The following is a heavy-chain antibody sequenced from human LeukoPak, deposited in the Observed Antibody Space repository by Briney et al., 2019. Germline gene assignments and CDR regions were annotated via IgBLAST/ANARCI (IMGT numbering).Heavy chain of an antibody. CDR3: ASPSPPYGSGSYAVGY. V-gene: IGHV4-39*01. CDR1: GGSISSSSYY. D-gene: IGHD3-10*01. CDR2: IYYSGST. J-gene: IGHJ4*02. Sequence: SETLSLTCTVSGGSISSSSYYWGWIRQPPGKGLEWIGSIYYSGSTYYNPSLKSRVTISVDTSKNQFSLKLSSVTAADTAVYYCASPSPPYGSGSYAVGYWGQGTLVTVSS.